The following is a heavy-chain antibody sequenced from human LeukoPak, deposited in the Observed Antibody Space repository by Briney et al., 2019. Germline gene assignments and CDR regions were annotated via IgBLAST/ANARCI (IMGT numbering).Heavy chain of an antibody. Sequence: GGSLRLSCAASGFTFSSYAMSWVRQAPGKGLEWVSAISGSGGSTYYADSVKGRFTISRDNVDNVVYLEMNSLGAEDTATYYCARVAVSGPTGWFDSWGQGTLVIVSS. CDR2: ISGSGGST. CDR3: ARVAVSGPTGWFDS. J-gene: IGHJ5*01. V-gene: IGHV3-23*01. D-gene: IGHD2-8*02. CDR1: GFTFSSYA.